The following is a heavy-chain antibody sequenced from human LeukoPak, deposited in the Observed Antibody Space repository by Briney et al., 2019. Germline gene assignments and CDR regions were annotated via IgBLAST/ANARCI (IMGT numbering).Heavy chain of an antibody. J-gene: IGHJ3*02. D-gene: IGHD1-26*01. CDR2: ISSSSSYI. CDR3: ASTRGLSGAFDI. V-gene: IGHV3-21*01. Sequence: GGSLRLSCAASGFTSSSYSMNWVRQAPGKGLEWVSSISSSSSYIYYADSVKGRFTISRDNAKNSLYLQMNSLRAEDTAVYYCASTRGLSGAFDIWGQGTMVTVSS. CDR1: GFTSSSYS.